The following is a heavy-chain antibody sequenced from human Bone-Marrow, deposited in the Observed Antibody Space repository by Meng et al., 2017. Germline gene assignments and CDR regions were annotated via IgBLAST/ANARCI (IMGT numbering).Heavy chain of an antibody. CDR1: GGSFSGYY. CDR2: INHSGST. CDR3: ARALTPGYYRYNWFDP. D-gene: IGHD4-17*01. Sequence: QVQLQQWGAGLLKPAETRSRICAVYGGSFSGYYWSWIRQPPGKGLEWIGEINHSGSTNYNPSLKSRVTISVDTSKNQFSLKLSSVTAADMAVYYCARALTPGYYRYNWFDPWGQGTLVTVSS. J-gene: IGHJ5*02. V-gene: IGHV4-34*01.